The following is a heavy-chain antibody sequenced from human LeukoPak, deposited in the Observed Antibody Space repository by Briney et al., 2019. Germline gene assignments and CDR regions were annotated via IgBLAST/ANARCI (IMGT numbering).Heavy chain of an antibody. CDR1: GVSISSSSYY. V-gene: IGHV4-39*07. Sequence: SETLSLTCTVSGVSISSSSYYWGWIRQPPGKGLEWIGSIYYSGSTYYNPSLKSRVTISVDTSKNQFSLKLSSVTAADTAVYSCARGRDRWFGDLSGPSYFDYWGQGTLVTVSS. D-gene: IGHD3-10*01. CDR2: IYYSGST. CDR3: ARGRDRWFGDLSGPSYFDY. J-gene: IGHJ4*02.